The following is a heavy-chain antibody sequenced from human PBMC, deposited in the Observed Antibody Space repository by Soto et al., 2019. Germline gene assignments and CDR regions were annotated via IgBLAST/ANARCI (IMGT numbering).Heavy chain of an antibody. V-gene: IGHV4-39*01. CDR1: GGSISSSSYY. D-gene: IGHD2-2*01. CDR2: IYYSGST. Sequence: QLQLQESGPGLVKPSETLSLTCTVSGGSISSSSYYWGWIRQPPGKGLEWIGSIYYSGSTYYNPSLKSRVTISVDTSKNQFSLKLSSVTAADTAVYYCARQRGFSCISTSCYAAFIGGMDVWGQGTTVTVSS. J-gene: IGHJ6*02. CDR3: ARQRGFSCISTSCYAAFIGGMDV.